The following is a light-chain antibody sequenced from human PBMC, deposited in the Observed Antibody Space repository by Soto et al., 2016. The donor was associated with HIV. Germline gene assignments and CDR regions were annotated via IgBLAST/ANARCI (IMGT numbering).Light chain of an antibody. J-gene: IGKJ1*01. CDR2: MGS. V-gene: IGKV2-28*01. CDR3: MQALQTPRT. Sequence: DIVMTQSPLSLPVSPREPASISCRSSQSLLHSNGNTYLDWYLQKPGQSPQHLIYMGSNRASAVPDRFSGSGSGTDFTLNISRVEAEDAGIYYCMQALQTPRTFGQGPSWKSN. CDR1: QSLLHSNGNTY.